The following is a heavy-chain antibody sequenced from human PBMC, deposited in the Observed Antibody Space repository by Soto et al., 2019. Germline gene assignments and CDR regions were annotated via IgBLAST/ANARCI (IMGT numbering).Heavy chain of an antibody. CDR3: ARSSMEYYFDY. D-gene: IGHD3-3*01. CDR2: IYHSGST. J-gene: IGHJ4*02. CDR1: GGSISSSNW. V-gene: IGHV4-4*02. Sequence: PSETLSLTCAVSGGSISSSNWWSWVRQPPGKGLEWIGEIYHSGSTNYNPSLKSRVTISVDNSKNQFSLKLSSVTAADTAVYYCARSSMEYYFDYWGQGTLVTV.